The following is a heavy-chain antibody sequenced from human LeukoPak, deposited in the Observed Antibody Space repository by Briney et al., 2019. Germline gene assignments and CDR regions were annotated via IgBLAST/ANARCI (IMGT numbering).Heavy chain of an antibody. V-gene: IGHV4-59*01. CDR1: GGSITSYL. CDR3: ARHLDP. J-gene: IGHJ5*02. CDR2: IYYTGST. Sequence: PSETLSLTCTVSGGSITSYLWSWIRQPPGKALEWIGNIYYTGSTNYSPSLKSRVTISVDTSKNQFSLKLNSVTAADTAIYYCARHLDPWGQGTLVTVSS.